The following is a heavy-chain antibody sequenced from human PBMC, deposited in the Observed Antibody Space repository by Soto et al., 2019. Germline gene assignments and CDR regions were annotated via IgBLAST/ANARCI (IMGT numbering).Heavy chain of an antibody. V-gene: IGHV3-9*01. CDR1: GFTFDDYA. CDR2: ISWNSGTI. J-gene: IGHJ4*02. CDR3: TKGTWYYYDSSGYLDY. D-gene: IGHD3-22*01. Sequence: EVQLVESGGGLVQPGRSLRLSCAASGFTFDDYAMHWVRQAPGKGLEWVSGISWNSGTIGYADSVKGRFTISRDNAKNSLYLQMDSLRNEDTALYYCTKGTWYYYDSSGYLDYWGQGTLVTVSS.